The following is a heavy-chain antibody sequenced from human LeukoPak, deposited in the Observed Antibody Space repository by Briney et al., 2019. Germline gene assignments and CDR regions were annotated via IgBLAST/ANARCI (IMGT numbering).Heavy chain of an antibody. CDR1: GYTFTAYH. V-gene: IGHV1-2*06. D-gene: IGHD2-2*01. CDR3: ARDYCSSTSCLFDY. CDR2: INPNSGDT. Sequence: ASVTVSCKASGYTFTAYHMRWVRQAPGQGLEWMGRINPNSGDTNYAQKFQGRVTMTRDTSISTAYMELSRLRSDDTAVYYCARDYCSSTSCLFDYWGQGTLVSVSS. J-gene: IGHJ4*02.